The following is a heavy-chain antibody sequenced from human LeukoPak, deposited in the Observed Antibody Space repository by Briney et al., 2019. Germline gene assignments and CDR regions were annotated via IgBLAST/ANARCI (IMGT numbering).Heavy chain of an antibody. CDR3: ARHPYGLVREAYFDP. V-gene: IGHV4-59*08. CDR1: GGSISSYY. J-gene: IGHJ5*02. CDR2: IYRTGDT. Sequence: IPSETLSLTCTVSGGSISSYYWSWIRQPPGKGLEWIGSIYRTGDTNCNPSLKSRVTISIDTSKNHFSLKLTSVTAADTAVYYCARHPYGLVREAYFDPWGQGTLVTVSS. D-gene: IGHD6-19*01.